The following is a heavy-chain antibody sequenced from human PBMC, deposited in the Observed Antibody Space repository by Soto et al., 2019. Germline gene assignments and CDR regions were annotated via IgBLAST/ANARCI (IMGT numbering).Heavy chain of an antibody. Sequence: GGSLRLSCSASGFTFSSYDVHWVRQAPGKGLEFVAGISPNGGITHYADSVKGRSTISRDNSKNTLYLQMSSLRPDDTAVYYCVKLTDYWGQGTLVTVSS. CDR3: VKLTDY. CDR2: ISPNGGIT. J-gene: IGHJ4*02. CDR1: GFTFSSYD. V-gene: IGHV3-64D*06. D-gene: IGHD3-9*01.